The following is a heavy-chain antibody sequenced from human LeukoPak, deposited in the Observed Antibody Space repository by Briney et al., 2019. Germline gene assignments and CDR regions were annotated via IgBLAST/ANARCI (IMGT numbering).Heavy chain of an antibody. CDR3: ARARPSSWFDP. CDR1: GGSISSYY. CDR2: IYYSGST. V-gene: IGHV4-59*01. Sequence: PPETLSLTCTVSGGSISSYYWSWIRQPPGKGLEWIGYIYYSGSTNYNPSLKSRVTISVDTSKNQFSLKLSSVTAADAAVYYCARARPSSWFDPWGQGTLVTVSS. J-gene: IGHJ5*02.